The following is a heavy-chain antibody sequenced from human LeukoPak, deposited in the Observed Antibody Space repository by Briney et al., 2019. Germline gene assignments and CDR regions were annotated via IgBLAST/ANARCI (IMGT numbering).Heavy chain of an antibody. J-gene: IGHJ4*02. D-gene: IGHD3-10*01. CDR3: TGVSHVDY. CDR2: ISRGGASS. Sequence: LAGGSLRLSCAASGSTISTSAMTWVRQVPGKGLEWVSSISRGGASSYYAESVKGRFAISRDNSKNTLYLQMNSLRAEDTAVYYCTGVSHVDYWGQGTLVTVSS. V-gene: IGHV3-23*01. CDR1: GSTISTSA.